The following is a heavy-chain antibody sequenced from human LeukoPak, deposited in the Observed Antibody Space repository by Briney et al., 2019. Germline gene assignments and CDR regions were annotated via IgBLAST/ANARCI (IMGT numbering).Heavy chain of an antibody. CDR3: ARTYYGSGTKYYYYYYMDV. CDR2: IYTSGST. J-gene: IGHJ6*03. V-gene: IGHV4-61*02. D-gene: IGHD3-10*01. Sequence: PSETLSLTCTVSGGSLSSGSYYWSWIRQPAGKGLEWIGRIYTSGSTNYNPSLKSRVTMSVDTSKTQFSLKLSSVTAADTAVYYCARTYYGSGTKYYYYYYMDVWGKGTTVTVSS. CDR1: GGSLSSGSYY.